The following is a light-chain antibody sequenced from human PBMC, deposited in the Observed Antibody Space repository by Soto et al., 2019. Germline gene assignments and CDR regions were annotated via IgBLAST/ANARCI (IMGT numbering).Light chain of an antibody. CDR2: AAS. Sequence: DIQMTQSPSSLSASVGDRVTITCRASQSISKYLNWYQQKPGKAPKFLIYAASSLQSGVPSRFSGSGSGTDFTLTISSLQPEDFATYYCQQSYNTPPFTFGPGTKVDVE. CDR3: QQSYNTPPFT. V-gene: IGKV1-39*01. CDR1: QSISKY. J-gene: IGKJ3*01.